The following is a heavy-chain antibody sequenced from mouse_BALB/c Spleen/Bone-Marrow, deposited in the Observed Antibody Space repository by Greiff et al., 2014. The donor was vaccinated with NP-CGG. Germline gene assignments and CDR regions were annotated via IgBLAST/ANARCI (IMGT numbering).Heavy chain of an antibody. J-gene: IGHJ2*01. V-gene: IGHV2-9-2*01. CDR1: GFSLTSYD. CDR3: VRDRRLGLDY. CDR2: IWTGGGT. D-gene: IGHD3-2*02. Sequence: QVQLQQSGPGLVAPSQSLSITCTVSGFSLTSYDISWIRQPPGKGLEWLGVIWTGGGTNYNSAFMSRLSISKDNSKSQVFLKMNSLQTDDTAIYYCVRDRRLGLDYWGQGTTLTVSS.